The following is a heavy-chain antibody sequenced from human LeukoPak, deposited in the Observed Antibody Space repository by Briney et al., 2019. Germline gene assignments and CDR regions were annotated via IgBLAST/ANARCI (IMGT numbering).Heavy chain of an antibody. D-gene: IGHD2-15*01. V-gene: IGHV4-34*01. J-gene: IGHJ4*02. CDR1: GGSFSGYY. CDR3: AGTYCRGGSCYEGYSFDY. CDR2: INHSGST. Sequence: PSETLSLTCAVYGGSFSGYYWSWIRQPPGKGLEWIGEINHSGSTNYNPSLKSRVTISVDTSKNQFSLKLSSVTAADTAVYYCAGTYCRGGSCYEGYSFDYWGQGTLVTVSS.